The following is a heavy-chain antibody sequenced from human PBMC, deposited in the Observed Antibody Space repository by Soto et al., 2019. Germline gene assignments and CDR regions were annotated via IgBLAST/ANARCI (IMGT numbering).Heavy chain of an antibody. CDR1: GFTFSSYS. V-gene: IGHV3-21*01. J-gene: IGHJ6*03. CDR2: ISSSSSYI. Sequence: EVQLVESGGGLVKPGGPLRLSCAASGFTFSSYSMNWVRQAPGKGLEWVSSISSSSSYIYYADSVKGRFTISRDNAKNSLYLQMNSLRAEDTAVYYCARDLQPNFCSGYPYYYMDVWGKGTTVTVSS. CDR3: ARDLQPNFCSGYPYYYMDV. D-gene: IGHD3-3*01.